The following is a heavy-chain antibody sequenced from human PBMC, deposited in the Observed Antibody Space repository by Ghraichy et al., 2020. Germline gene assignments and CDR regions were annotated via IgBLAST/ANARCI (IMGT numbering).Heavy chain of an antibody. J-gene: IGHJ5*02. CDR1: GGSFSGYY. CDR2: INHSGST. D-gene: IGHD5-18*01. Sequence: SETLSLTRAVYGGSFSGYYWSWIRQPPGKGLEWIGEINHSGSTNYNPSLKSRVTISVDTSKNQFSLKLSSVTAADTAVYYCARVVDTAMGNNWFDPWGQGTLVTVSS. V-gene: IGHV4-34*01. CDR3: ARVVDTAMGNNWFDP.